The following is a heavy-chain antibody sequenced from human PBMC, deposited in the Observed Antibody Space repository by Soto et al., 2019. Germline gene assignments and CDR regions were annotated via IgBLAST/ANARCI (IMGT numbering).Heavy chain of an antibody. Sequence: SVKVSCKASADTFTGYTVTWVRQAPGQGLEWVGRVIPILGASNFAQKFQGRVTISADKSTDTAYMVLTGLTSEDTAIYYCARSRGSYYSNFDSWGQGTLVTSPQ. J-gene: IGHJ4*02. CDR2: VIPILGAS. CDR1: ADTFTGYT. D-gene: IGHD3-10*01. V-gene: IGHV1-69*08. CDR3: ARSRGSYYSNFDS.